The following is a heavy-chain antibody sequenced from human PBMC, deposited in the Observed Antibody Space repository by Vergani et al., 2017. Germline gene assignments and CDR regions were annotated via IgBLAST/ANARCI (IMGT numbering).Heavy chain of an antibody. CDR1: GASVNSYY. CDR3: ARSRMCYGAGSPDY. V-gene: IGHV4-59*02. J-gene: IGHJ4*02. D-gene: IGHD3-10*01. Sequence: QVKLQESGPGLVKPSETLFLTCTVSGASVNSYYWSWIRQPPGKGLEWMGYVSFRGDTLYDPSGKGRMTISLNMSSNQFSLYLTSVTGADTAVCYCARSRMCYGAGSPDYWGQGTLVTVSS. CDR2: VSFRGDT.